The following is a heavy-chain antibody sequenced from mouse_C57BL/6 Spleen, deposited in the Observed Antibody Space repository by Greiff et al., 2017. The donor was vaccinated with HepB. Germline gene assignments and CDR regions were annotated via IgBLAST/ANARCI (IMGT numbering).Heavy chain of an antibody. D-gene: IGHD2-5*01. J-gene: IGHJ4*01. V-gene: IGHV1-15*01. CDR1: GYTFTDYE. CDR2: IDPETGGT. Sequence: VQLQQSGAELVRPGASVTLSCKASGYTFTDYEMHWVKQTPVHGLEWIGAIDPETGGTAYNQKFKGKAILTADKSSSTAYMELRSLTSEDSAVYYCTSYYSNYEAMDYWGQGTSVTVSS. CDR3: TSYYSNYEAMDY.